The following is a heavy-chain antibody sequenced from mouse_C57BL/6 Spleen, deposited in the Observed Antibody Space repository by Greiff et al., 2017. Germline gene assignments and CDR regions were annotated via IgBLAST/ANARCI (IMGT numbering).Heavy chain of an antibody. V-gene: IGHV1-52*01. J-gene: IGHJ2*01. CDR3: ARKGDGFLDY. Sequence: QVQLKQPGAELVRPGSSVKLSCKASGYTFTSYWMHWVKQRPIQGLEWIGNIDPSDSETHYNQKFKDKATLTVDKSSGTAYMQLSSLTSEASAVSYCARKGDGFLDYWGQGTTLTVSS. D-gene: IGHD2-3*01. CDR2: IDPSDSET. CDR1: GYTFTSYW.